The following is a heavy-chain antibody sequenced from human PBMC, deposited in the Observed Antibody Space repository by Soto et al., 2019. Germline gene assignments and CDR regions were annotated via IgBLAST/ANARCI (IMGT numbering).Heavy chain of an antibody. J-gene: IGHJ4*02. CDR3: ARGQTSPANFFDY. CDR1: GFTFSSYW. Sequence: PGGSLRLSCAASGFTFSSYWMNWVRQAPGRGLEWVANINQDGSKKCYVDSVRGRFTISRDNAEKSLYLQMDSLRAEDTAVYYCARGQTSPANFFDYWGQEILVTVPS. CDR2: INQDGSKK. V-gene: IGHV3-7*04.